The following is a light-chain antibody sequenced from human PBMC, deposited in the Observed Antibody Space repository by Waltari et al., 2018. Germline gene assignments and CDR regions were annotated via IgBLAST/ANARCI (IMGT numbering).Light chain of an antibody. V-gene: IGLV1-40*01. CDR2: GDI. CDR3: QSFDSSLAFSEVV. Sequence: QPVLTQPPSVSGAPGQTVTISCTGSSSNIGAGFDVHWYQQLPGRAPKLLIYGDINRPSGVPDRFSGSKSGTSASLAITGLQAEDEADYYFQSFDSSLAFSEVVFGGGTKLTVL. J-gene: IGLJ3*02. CDR1: SSNIGAGFD.